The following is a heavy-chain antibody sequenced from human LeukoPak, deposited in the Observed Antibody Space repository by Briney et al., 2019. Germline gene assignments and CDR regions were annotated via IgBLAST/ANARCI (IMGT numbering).Heavy chain of an antibody. CDR1: GFTFSSYE. Sequence: GGSLRLSCAASGFTFSSYEMNWVRQAPGKGLEWVSYISSSGSTIYYADSVKGRFTISRDNAKNSLYLQMNSLRAEDTAVYYCARVVVAASPYYYYYYMDVWGKGTTVTVSS. D-gene: IGHD2-15*01. V-gene: IGHV3-48*03. CDR3: ARVVVAASPYYYYYYMDV. CDR2: ISSSGSTI. J-gene: IGHJ6*03.